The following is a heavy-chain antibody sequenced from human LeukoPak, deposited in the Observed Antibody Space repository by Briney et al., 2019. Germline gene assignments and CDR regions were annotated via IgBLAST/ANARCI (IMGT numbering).Heavy chain of an antibody. CDR2: IDKKDKGYATAT. D-gene: IGHD1-26*01. Sequence: PGGSLRLSRAASRFTFSGSTIHWVRQSSGKGLECVGQIDKKDKGYATATAYAASVKGRFNISRDDSNNKAYLQMKSLKTEDTALYYCTRDSGTYNWFDPWGEGTLVTVSS. V-gene: IGHV3-73*01. CDR3: TRDSGTYNWFDP. J-gene: IGHJ5*02. CDR1: RFTFSGST.